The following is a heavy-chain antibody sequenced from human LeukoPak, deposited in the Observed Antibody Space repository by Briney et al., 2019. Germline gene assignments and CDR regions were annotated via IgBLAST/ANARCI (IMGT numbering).Heavy chain of an antibody. CDR2: IRNSGNTI. V-gene: IGHV3-48*04. CDR1: GFTLSSYN. CDR3: VKGDSGSYRGTLSGY. Sequence: GGSLRLSCAVSGFTLSSYNMNWVRQAPGKGLEWVSYIRNSGNTIYYADSVKGRFTISRDNANNSLYLQMSRLRAEDTAFYYCVKGDSGSYRGTLSGYWGQGALVSVSS. D-gene: IGHD1-26*01. J-gene: IGHJ4*02.